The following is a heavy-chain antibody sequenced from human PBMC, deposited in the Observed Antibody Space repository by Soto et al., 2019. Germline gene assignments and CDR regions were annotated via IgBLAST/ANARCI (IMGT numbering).Heavy chain of an antibody. CDR2: FDPEDGET. D-gene: IGHD3-22*01. CDR1: GYTLTELS. Sequence: ASVKVSCKVSGYTLTELSMHWVRQAPGKGLEWMGGFDPEDGETIYAQKFQGRVTMTEDTSTDTAYMELSSLRSEDTAVYYCEKVNYYYDSSGYIFDYWGQGTLVTVSS. J-gene: IGHJ4*02. V-gene: IGHV1-24*01. CDR3: EKVNYYYDSSGYIFDY.